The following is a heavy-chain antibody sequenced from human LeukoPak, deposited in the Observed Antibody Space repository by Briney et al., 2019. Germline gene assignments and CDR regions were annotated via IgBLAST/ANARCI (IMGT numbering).Heavy chain of an antibody. D-gene: IGHD1-26*01. CDR1: GFTFSSYG. CDR2: IRYDGSNK. V-gene: IGHV3-30*02. CDR3: AKDQEGALFFDY. Sequence: PGGSLRLSCAASGFTFSSYGMHWVRQAPGKGLEWVAFIRYDGSNKYCADSVKGRFTISRDNSKNTLYLQMNSLRAEDTAVYYCAKDQEGALFFDYWGQGTLVTVSS. J-gene: IGHJ4*02.